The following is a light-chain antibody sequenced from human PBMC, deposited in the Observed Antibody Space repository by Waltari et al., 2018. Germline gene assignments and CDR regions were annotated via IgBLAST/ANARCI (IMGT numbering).Light chain of an antibody. Sequence: QSALTQPASVSGSPGQSITISCTGASSSIGDSNVVSWYQQHPGKAPKLMVYEGDKRPSGVSNRFAGAKSGNMASLAISGRQAEDEADYYCCSYATSSPWVFGGGTKVTVL. J-gene: IGLJ3*02. V-gene: IGLV2-23*01. CDR1: SSSIGDSNV. CDR2: EGD. CDR3: CSYATSSPWV.